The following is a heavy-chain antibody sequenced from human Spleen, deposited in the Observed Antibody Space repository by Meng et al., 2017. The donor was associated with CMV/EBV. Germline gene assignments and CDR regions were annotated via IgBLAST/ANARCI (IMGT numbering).Heavy chain of an antibody. CDR1: GGSISSSSYY. CDR2: IYYSGRT. CDR3: ARAVDHFYDSSGYYSGYYFDY. V-gene: IGHV4-39*07. J-gene: IGHJ4*02. D-gene: IGHD3-22*01. Sequence: GSLRLSCTVSGGSISSSSYYWGWIRQPPGKGLEWIGTIYYSGRTHYNPSLKSRVTISVDTSKNQFSLKLSSVTAADTAVYYCARAVDHFYDSSGYYSGYYFDYWGQGTLVTVSS.